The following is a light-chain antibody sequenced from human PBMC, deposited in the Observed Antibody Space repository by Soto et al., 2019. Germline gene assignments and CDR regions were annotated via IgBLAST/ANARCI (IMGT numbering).Light chain of an antibody. CDR3: HQYNNWLRT. J-gene: IGKJ1*01. CDR2: GAS. CDR1: QSVSSN. V-gene: IGKV3-15*01. Sequence: EIAMTQSPATLSVSPGERATLSCRASQSVSSNLAWYQQKPGQAPRLLIYGASTRATGIPARFSGSGSGTEFTLTIRSLQSEDFAVYYCHQYNNWLRTFGQGTKVEIK.